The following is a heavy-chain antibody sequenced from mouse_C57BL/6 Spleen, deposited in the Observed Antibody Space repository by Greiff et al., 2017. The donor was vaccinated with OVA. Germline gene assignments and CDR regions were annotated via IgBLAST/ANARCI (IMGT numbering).Heavy chain of an antibody. CDR3: AREGTGWFAY. Sequence: VQLQQSGPELVKPGASVKIPCKASGYTFTDYNMDWVKQSHGKSLEWIGAINPNNGGTIYNQKFKGKATLTVDKSSSTAYMELRSLTSEDTAVYYCAREGTGWFAYWGQGTLVTVSA. D-gene: IGHD4-1*01. CDR1: GYTFTDYN. J-gene: IGHJ3*01. CDR2: INPNNGGT. V-gene: IGHV1-18*01.